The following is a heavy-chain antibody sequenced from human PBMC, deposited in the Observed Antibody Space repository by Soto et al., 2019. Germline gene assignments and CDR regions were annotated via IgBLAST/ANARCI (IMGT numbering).Heavy chain of an antibody. CDR3: ARGEDVTIFGVVIPYFDY. D-gene: IGHD3-3*01. CDR2: INPSGGST. J-gene: IGHJ4*02. V-gene: IGHV1-46*01. CDR1: GYTFTSYY. Sequence: ASVKVSCKASGYTFTSYYMHRVRQAPGQGLEWMGIINPSGGSTSYAQKFQGRVTMTRDTSTSTVYMELSSLRSEDTAVYYCARGEDVTIFGVVIPYFDYWGQGTLVTVSS.